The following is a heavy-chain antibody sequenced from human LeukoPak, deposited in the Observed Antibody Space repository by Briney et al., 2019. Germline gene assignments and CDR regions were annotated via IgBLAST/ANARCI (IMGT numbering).Heavy chain of an antibody. J-gene: IGHJ5*02. CDR1: GFTFDDYA. CDR2: ISWNSGSI. V-gene: IGHV3-9*01. Sequence: PGRSLRLSCAASGFTFDDYAMHWVRQAPGKGLEWVSGISWNSGSIGYADSVKGRFTISRDNAKNSLYLQMNSLRAEDTALYYCAKSLTHSSGSTWGQGTLVTVSS. D-gene: IGHD6-19*01. CDR3: AKSLTHSSGST.